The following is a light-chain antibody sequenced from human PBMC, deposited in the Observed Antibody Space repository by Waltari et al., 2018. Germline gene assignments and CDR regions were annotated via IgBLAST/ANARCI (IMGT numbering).Light chain of an antibody. J-gene: IGKJ2*01. Sequence: EVLMTQSLSTLSVSPGERATLSCRASQSIARNLAWYQQKPGQAPRLLIFGASTRATDVPDRFSGSGSETEFTLTISSLQSEDFAVYYCQQYNNWRTFGQGTKLEIK. CDR3: QQYNNWRT. CDR2: GAS. CDR1: QSIARN. V-gene: IGKV3-15*01.